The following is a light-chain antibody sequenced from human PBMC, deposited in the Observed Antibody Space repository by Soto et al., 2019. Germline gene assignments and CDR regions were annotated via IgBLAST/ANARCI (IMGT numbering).Light chain of an antibody. Sequence: EIVLTQSPDTLSLSPGERVTLSCRASQSLSDNYLAWYQQKPGQAPRLLIYATSSRATGIPDRFSGSGSGTDFTLTIRRLEPEDFAVYYCQQYGSSRTFGQGTKVEIK. J-gene: IGKJ1*01. CDR2: ATS. CDR3: QQYGSSRT. CDR1: QSLSDNY. V-gene: IGKV3-20*01.